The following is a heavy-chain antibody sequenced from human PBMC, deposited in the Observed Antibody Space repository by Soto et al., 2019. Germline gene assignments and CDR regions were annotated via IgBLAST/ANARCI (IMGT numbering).Heavy chain of an antibody. CDR1: GFAFDDYF. V-gene: IGHV3-9*01. CDR3: AKGGSAALREPSGRDNWLDP. CDR2: ITWNGGTI. J-gene: IGHJ5*02. Sequence: PGGSLRLSCAASGFAFDDYFMHWVRQPPGRGLEWVSGITWNGGTIRYVDSVKGRFTISRDNAENSLYLQMNSLRAEDTAVYYCAKGGSAALREPSGRDNWLDPWGQGTKVTVSS. D-gene: IGHD3-3*02.